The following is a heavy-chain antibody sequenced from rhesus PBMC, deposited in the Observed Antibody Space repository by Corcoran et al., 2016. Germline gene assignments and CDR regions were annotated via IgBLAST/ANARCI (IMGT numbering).Heavy chain of an antibody. V-gene: IGHV4-122*02. CDR1: GYSISGYY. J-gene: IGHJ4*01. CDR2: ITYSGST. CDR3: ARNSGSWIFDF. Sequence: QVQLQESGPGLVKPSETLSLTCAVSGYSISGYYWSWIRQAPGKGREWIGYITYSGSTSDNPSLKSRVTISRDTSKNQFSLKLSSVTAADTAVYYCARNSGSWIFDFWGQGVLVTVSS. D-gene: IGHD6-25*01.